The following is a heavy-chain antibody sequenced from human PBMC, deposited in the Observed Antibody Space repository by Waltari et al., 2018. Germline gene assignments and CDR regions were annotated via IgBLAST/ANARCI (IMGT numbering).Heavy chain of an antibody. CDR3: ARDRGCSSTSCQPSLDY. CDR1: GFTFSSYG. Sequence: QVQLVESGGGVVQPGRSLRLSCTASGFTFSSYGMHWVRQAPGRGLEWVAVIWYDGSNKYYADSVKGRFTISRDNSKNTLYLQMNSPRAEDTAVYYCARDRGCSSTSCQPSLDYWGQGTLVTVSS. J-gene: IGHJ4*02. CDR2: IWYDGSNK. D-gene: IGHD2-2*01. V-gene: IGHV3-33*01.